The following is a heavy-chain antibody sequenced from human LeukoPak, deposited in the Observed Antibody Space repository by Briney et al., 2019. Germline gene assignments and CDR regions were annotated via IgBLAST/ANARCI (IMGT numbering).Heavy chain of an antibody. V-gene: IGHV3-48*01. CDR3: AKGTGDTGYYFDY. J-gene: IGHJ4*02. CDR1: GFTFSSYS. D-gene: IGHD7-27*01. Sequence: GGSLRLSCAASGFTFSSYSMNWVRQAPGKGLEWVSYISSSSSTIYYADSVKGRFTTSRDNAKNSLYLQMNSLRAEDTAVYYCAKGTGDTGYYFDYWGQGTLVTVSS. CDR2: ISSSSSTI.